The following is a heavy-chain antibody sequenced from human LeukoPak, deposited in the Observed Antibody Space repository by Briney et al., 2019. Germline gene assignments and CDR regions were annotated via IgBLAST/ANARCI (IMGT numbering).Heavy chain of an antibody. J-gene: IGHJ4*02. D-gene: IGHD6-25*01. V-gene: IGHV3-30*04. Sequence: GRSQRLSCAASGFTFSSYAMHWVRQAPGKGLEWVAVISYDGSNKYYADSVKGRFTISRDNSKNTLYLQMNSLRAEDTAVYYCARVSGDNMWHFDYWGQGTLVTVSS. CDR1: GFTFSSYA. CDR2: ISYDGSNK. CDR3: ARVSGDNMWHFDY.